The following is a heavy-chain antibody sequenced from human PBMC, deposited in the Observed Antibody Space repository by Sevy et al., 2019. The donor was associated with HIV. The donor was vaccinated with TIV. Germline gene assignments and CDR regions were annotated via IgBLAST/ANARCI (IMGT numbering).Heavy chain of an antibody. J-gene: IGHJ5*02. Sequence: ASVKVSCKVSGYSLTKLSIHWVRQGPGKGLEWMGDFDVQDGETIYAKKFQGRLKMTMDTKTDIAYIELSRLTSVDTAVYYCAAVGLSYCSGSSCYQGDWFDPWGQGSLVTVSS. CDR3: AAVGLSYCSGSSCYQGDWFDP. CDR2: FDVQDGET. D-gene: IGHD2-15*01. V-gene: IGHV1-24*01. CDR1: GYSLTKLS.